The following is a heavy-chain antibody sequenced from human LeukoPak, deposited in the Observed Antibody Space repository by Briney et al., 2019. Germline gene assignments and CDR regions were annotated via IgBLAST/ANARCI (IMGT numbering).Heavy chain of an antibody. V-gene: IGHV1-2*06. CDR3: ARGYYYDSSGYPRDLDY. J-gene: IGHJ4*02. CDR1: GYTFTGYY. CDR2: INPNSGGT. D-gene: IGHD3-22*01. Sequence: ASVKVSCKASGYTFTGYYMHWVRQAPGQGLEWMGRINPNSGGTNYAQKFQGRVIMTRDTSISTAYMELSRLRSDDTAVYYCARGYYYDSSGYPRDLDYWGQGTLVTVSS.